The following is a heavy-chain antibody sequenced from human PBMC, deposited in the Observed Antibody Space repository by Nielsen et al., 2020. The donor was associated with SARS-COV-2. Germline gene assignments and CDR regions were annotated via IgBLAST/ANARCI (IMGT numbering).Heavy chain of an antibody. CDR2: ISSSSNYI. V-gene: IGHV3-21*01. J-gene: IGHJ6*02. Sequence: GESLKISCAASGFTFSSYSMNWVRQAPGKGLEWVSSISSSSNYIYYADSVKGRFTISRDNAKNSLYLQMNSLRAEDTAVYYCARFLVSGSTSCYTLCCYYYGMDVWGQGTTVTVSS. CDR3: ARFLVSGSTSCYTLCCYYYGMDV. CDR1: GFTFSSYS. D-gene: IGHD2-2*02.